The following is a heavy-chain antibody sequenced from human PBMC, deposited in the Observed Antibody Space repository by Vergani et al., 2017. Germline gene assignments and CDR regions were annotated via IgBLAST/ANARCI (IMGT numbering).Heavy chain of an antibody. Sequence: QVQLVQSGAEVKKPGASVKVSCKASGYTFTSYYMHWVRQATGQGLEWMGWMNPNSGNTGYAQKFQGRVTMTRNTSISTAYMELSSLRSEDTAVYYCARGRSYYDFWSGYPERGWFDPWGQGTLVTVSS. CDR2: MNPNSGNT. D-gene: IGHD3-3*01. CDR3: ARGRSYYDFWSGYPERGWFDP. CDR1: GYTFTSYY. V-gene: IGHV1-8*02. J-gene: IGHJ5*02.